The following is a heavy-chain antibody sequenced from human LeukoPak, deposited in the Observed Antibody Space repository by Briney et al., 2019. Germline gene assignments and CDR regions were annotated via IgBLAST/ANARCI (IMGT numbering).Heavy chain of an antibody. Sequence: ASVKVSCKASGYTFTSYGISWVRQATGQGLEWMGWMNPNSGNTGYAQKFQGRVTITRNTSISTAYMELSSLRSEDTAVYYCARIYCSSTSCYYPFDYWGQGTLVTVSS. CDR3: ARIYCSSTSCYYPFDY. D-gene: IGHD2-2*01. J-gene: IGHJ4*02. CDR1: GYTFTSYG. CDR2: MNPNSGNT. V-gene: IGHV1-8*03.